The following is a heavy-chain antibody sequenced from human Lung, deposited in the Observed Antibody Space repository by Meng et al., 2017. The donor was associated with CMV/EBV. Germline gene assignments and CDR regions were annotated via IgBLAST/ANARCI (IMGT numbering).Heavy chain of an antibody. J-gene: IGHJ5*02. CDR1: GYSLTSYD. V-gene: IGHV1-8*01. CDR2: MNPNSGNT. CDR3: ARGYCSGGSCPVFDP. Sequence: GVEVKTPGDSVKVSGQAAGYSLTSYDISGVRQATGQGLEWMGWMNPNSGNTGYAQKFQGIVTMTRNTSISTAYMELSSLRSEDTAVYYCARGYCSGGSCPVFDPWGQGTLVTVSS. D-gene: IGHD2-15*01.